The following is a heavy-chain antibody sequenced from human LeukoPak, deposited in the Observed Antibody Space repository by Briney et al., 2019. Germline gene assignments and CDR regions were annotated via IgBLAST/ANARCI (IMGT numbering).Heavy chain of an antibody. D-gene: IGHD1-26*01. Sequence: PSETLSLTCTVSGGSISSGGYSWSWIRQPPGKGLEWIGYIYHSGSTYYNPSLKSRVTISVDRSKNQFSLKLSSVTAAATAVYYCARDYRAHVWGQGTLVTVSS. CDR1: GGSISSGGYS. CDR3: ARDYRAHV. V-gene: IGHV4-30-2*01. CDR2: IYHSGST. J-gene: IGHJ4*02.